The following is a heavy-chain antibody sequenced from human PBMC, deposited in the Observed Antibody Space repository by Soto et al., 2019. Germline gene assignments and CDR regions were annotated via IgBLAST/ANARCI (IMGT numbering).Heavy chain of an antibody. CDR1: GYTFTSYG. CDR3: ARDAPTIAAQDDY. V-gene: IGHV1-18*01. J-gene: IGHJ4*02. Sequence: QVQLVQSGAEVKKPGASVKVSCKASGYTFTSYGISWVRQAPGQGLEWMGWMSAYNGNTNYAKKLQGRVTMTRDTSTSTAYMDLRSLRSDDTAVYYCARDAPTIAAQDDYWGQGTLVTVSS. CDR2: MSAYNGNT. D-gene: IGHD6-13*01.